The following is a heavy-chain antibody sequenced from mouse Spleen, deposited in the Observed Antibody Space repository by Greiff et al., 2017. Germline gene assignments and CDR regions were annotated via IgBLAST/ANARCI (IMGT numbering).Heavy chain of an antibody. J-gene: IGHJ2*01. CDR3: ARRREGDFDY. CDR2: IYPGDGDT. V-gene: IGHV1-80*01. CDR1: GYAFSSYW. Sequence: QVQLKESGAELVKPGASVKISCKASGYAFSSYWMNWVKQRPGKGLEWIGQIYPGDGDTNYNGKFKGKATLTADKSSSTAYMQLSSLTSEDSAVYFCARRREGDFDYWGQGTTLTVSS.